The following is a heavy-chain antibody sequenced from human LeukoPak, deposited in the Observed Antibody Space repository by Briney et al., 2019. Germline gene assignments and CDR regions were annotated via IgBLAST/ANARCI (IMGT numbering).Heavy chain of an antibody. Sequence: ASVKVSCKASGYTFTGYYMHWVRQAPGQGLEWMGWINPNSGGTNYAQKFQGRVTMTRDTSISTAYMEVSRLKSDDTAVCYCARRAVYYYYGMDVWGQGSTVTVSS. V-gene: IGHV1-2*02. CDR2: INPNSGGT. CDR1: GYTFTGYY. J-gene: IGHJ6*02. CDR3: ARRAVYYYYGMDV. D-gene: IGHD6-25*01.